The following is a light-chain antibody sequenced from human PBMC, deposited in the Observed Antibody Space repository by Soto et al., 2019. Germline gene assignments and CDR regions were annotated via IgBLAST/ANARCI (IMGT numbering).Light chain of an antibody. CDR2: EVS. Sequence: QSALTQPASVSGSLGQSITISCTGTSSDVGAYNYVSWYQQQPGKAPKLMISEVSKRPSGVSNRFSGSKSGNTASLIISGLQAEDEADYYCCSFISITTYVFGTGTKVTVL. V-gene: IGLV2-14*01. J-gene: IGLJ1*01. CDR3: CSFISITTYV. CDR1: SSDVGAYNY.